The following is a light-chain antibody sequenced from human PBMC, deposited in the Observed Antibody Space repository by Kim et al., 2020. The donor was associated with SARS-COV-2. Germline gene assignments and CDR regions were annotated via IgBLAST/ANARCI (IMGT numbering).Light chain of an antibody. CDR2: GAS. CDR1: QSVITN. V-gene: IGKV3-15*01. Sequence: VSPGERATLSCWASQSVITNLAWYQQKHGQAPRLLIYGASTRATGVPGRFSGRGSGTEFTLTINSLQSEDFAVYYCQHYNGRPPYTFGQGTKLEI. J-gene: IGKJ2*01. CDR3: QHYNGRPPYT.